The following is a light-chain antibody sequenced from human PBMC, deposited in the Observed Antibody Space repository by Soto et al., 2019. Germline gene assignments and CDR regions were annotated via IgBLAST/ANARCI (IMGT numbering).Light chain of an antibody. V-gene: IGKV1-5*03. Sequence: IQMTQSHSTLSASVGDRVTITCRASQSIRNWLAWYQQKPGTAPNVLLFKSSTLQSGVPSRFSGSGSGTEFTLTINSLQPDDSATYICQQYSDNWTFGQGTKVEI. CDR3: QQYSDNWT. CDR1: QSIRNW. J-gene: IGKJ1*01. CDR2: KSS.